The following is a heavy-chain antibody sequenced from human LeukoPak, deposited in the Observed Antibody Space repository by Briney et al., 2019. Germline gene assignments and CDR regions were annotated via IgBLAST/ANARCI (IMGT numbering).Heavy chain of an antibody. Sequence: GGSLRLSCVASGFTFSRFEMNWVRQAPGKGLEWVSSISSSSAYIYYADSVRGRFTISRDNAENSLYLQMNSLRAEDTAVYYCARGRLDGGYSYLDWFDPWGQGTLVTVSS. D-gene: IGHD5-18*01. CDR1: GFTFSRFE. CDR2: ISSSSAYI. V-gene: IGHV3-21*01. CDR3: ARGRLDGGYSYLDWFDP. J-gene: IGHJ5*02.